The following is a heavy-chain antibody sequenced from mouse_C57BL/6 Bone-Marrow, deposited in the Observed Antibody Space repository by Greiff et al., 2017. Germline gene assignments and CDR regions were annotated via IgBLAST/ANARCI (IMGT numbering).Heavy chain of an antibody. CDR3: ARDYGSSYCYAMDY. CDR1: GYTFTSYW. Sequence: QVHVKQPGAELVKPGASVKMSCKASGYTFTSYWITWVKQRPGQGLEWIGDIYPGSGSTNYNEKFKSKATLTVDTSSSTAYMQLSSLTSEDSAVYYCARDYGSSYCYAMDYWGQGTSVTVSS. V-gene: IGHV1-55*01. D-gene: IGHD1-1*01. J-gene: IGHJ4*01. CDR2: IYPGSGST.